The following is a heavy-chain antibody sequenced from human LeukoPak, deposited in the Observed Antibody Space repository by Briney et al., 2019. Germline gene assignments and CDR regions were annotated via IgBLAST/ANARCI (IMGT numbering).Heavy chain of an antibody. Sequence: GGSLRLSCAASGFTFSSYAMSWVRQAPGKGLEWVSAISGSGGSTYYADSVKGRFTISRDNSKNTLYLQMNSLRAEDTAVYYCATLRGYCGGDCPFDYWGQGTLVTVSS. V-gene: IGHV3-23*01. CDR2: ISGSGGST. CDR1: GFTFSSYA. J-gene: IGHJ4*02. D-gene: IGHD2-21*02. CDR3: ATLRGYCGGDCPFDY.